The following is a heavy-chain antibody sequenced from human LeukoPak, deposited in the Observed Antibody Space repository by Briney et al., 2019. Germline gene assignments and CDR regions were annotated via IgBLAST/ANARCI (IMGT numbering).Heavy chain of an antibody. CDR2: ISYDGSNK. J-gene: IGHJ4*02. V-gene: IGHV3-30-3*01. CDR1: GFTFSSYA. D-gene: IGHD6-25*01. Sequence: PGGSLRLSCAASGFTFSSYAMHWVRQAPGKGLEWVAVISYDGSNKYYADSVKGRFTISRDNSKNTLYLQMNSLRAEDTAVYYCARDLSGVFDYWGQGTLVTASS. CDR3: ARDLSGVFDY.